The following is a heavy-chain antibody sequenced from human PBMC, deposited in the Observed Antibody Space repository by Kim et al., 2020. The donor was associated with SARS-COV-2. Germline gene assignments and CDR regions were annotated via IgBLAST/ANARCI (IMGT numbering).Heavy chain of an antibody. J-gene: IGHJ3*02. Sequence: SETLSLTCTVSGGSVSSGSYYWSWIRQPPGKGLEWIGYIYYSGSTNYNPSLKSRVTISVDTSKNQFSLKLSSVTAADTAVYYCARGARDYSDAFDIWGQGTMVTVSS. V-gene: IGHV4-61*01. CDR1: GGSVSSGSYY. CDR3: ARGARDYSDAFDI. D-gene: IGHD3-10*01. CDR2: IYYSGST.